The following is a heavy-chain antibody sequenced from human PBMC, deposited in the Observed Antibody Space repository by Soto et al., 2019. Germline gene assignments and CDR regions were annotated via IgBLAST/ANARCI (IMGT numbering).Heavy chain of an antibody. Sequence: PSETLSLTCTVSGVSISSGGYYWSWIRQHPGKGLEWIGYIYYTGTTYYNPSLKSRVTMSVDTSNNQCSLKLSSVTAADTAVHYCARAARVGYREYWYFDLWGRGALVTVSS. V-gene: IGHV4-31*03. D-gene: IGHD1-26*01. J-gene: IGHJ2*01. CDR3: ARAARVGYREYWYFDL. CDR2: IYYTGTT. CDR1: GVSISSGGYY.